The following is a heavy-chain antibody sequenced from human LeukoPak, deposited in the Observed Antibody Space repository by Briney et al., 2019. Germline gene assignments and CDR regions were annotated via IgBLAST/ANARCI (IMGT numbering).Heavy chain of an antibody. CDR3: ARGSSRGPRDAFDF. V-gene: IGHV1-8*01. CDR1: GYTFTSYD. D-gene: IGHD2-15*01. J-gene: IGHJ3*01. Sequence: ASVKVSCKASGYTFTSYDINWVRQATGQGLEWMGWMNPNSGNTGYAQKFQGRVTITTKTSISTAYMELSSLRSEDTAVYYCARGSSRGPRDAFDFWGQGTMVTLSS. CDR2: MNPNSGNT.